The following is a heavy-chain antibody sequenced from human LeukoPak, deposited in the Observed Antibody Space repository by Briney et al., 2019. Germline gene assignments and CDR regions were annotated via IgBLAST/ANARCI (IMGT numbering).Heavy chain of an antibody. V-gene: IGHV4-34*01. J-gene: IGHJ4*02. CDR2: INHSGST. D-gene: IGHD2-2*01. CDR1: GGSFSGYY. Sequence: PSETLSLTCAAYGGSFSGYYWSWIRQPPGKGLEWMGEINHSGSTNYNPSLKSRVTISVDTSKNKFSLKLSSVTAADTAVYYCARGTSSYFDYWGQGTLVTVSS. CDR3: ARGTSSYFDY.